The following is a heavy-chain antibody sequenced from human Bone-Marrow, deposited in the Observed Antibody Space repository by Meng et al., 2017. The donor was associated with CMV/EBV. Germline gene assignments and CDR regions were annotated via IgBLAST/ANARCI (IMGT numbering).Heavy chain of an antibody. Sequence: GESLKISCAASGFTVSSNYMSWVRQAPGKGLEWVAFIRYDGSNKYYADSVKGRFTISRDNSKNTLYLQMNSLRAEDTAVYYCAKNRIFCSVRYFYYYGQGTLVTVSS. CDR2: IRYDGSNK. CDR3: AKNRIFCSVRYFYY. CDR1: GFTVSSNY. D-gene: IGHD3-3*02. J-gene: IGHJ4*02. V-gene: IGHV3-30*02.